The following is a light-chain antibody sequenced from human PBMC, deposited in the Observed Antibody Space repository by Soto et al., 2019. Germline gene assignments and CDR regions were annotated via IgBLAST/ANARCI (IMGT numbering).Light chain of an antibody. CDR1: QSVSTN. V-gene: IGKV3-15*01. CDR3: QQYNNWPPYT. CDR2: RAS. J-gene: IGKJ2*01. Sequence: ETVMTQSPATLSVSPGERATLSCRASQSVSTNLAWYQQKPGQGPRLLIYRASTRATGIPDRFSGSGFGTEFTLTISGLQSEDFAVYFCQQYNNWPPYTFGQGTK.